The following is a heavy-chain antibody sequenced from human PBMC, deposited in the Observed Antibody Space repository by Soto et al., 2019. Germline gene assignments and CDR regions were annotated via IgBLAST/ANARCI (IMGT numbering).Heavy chain of an antibody. J-gene: IGHJ4*02. CDR1: GGSVTDSSYY. Sequence: SETLSLTCTVSGGSVTDSSYYWGWIRQSPGKGLEWIGSVYYRGRSYSKSSVKSRVTISVDTSKNQFSLQLNSVTPEDTAVYYCARGSARYFDYWGQGTLVTVSS. V-gene: IGHV4-39*01. CDR2: VYYRGRS. CDR3: ARGSARYFDY. D-gene: IGHD6-19*01.